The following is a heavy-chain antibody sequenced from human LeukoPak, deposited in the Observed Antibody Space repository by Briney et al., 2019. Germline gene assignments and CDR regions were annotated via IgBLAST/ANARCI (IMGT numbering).Heavy chain of an antibody. Sequence: ASVKVSCKASGYTFTSYGIRWVRQAPGQGLEWMGWISAYNGNTNYAQKLQGRVTMTTDTSTSTAYMELRSLRSDDTAVYYCARTRVMITFGGVIVESKDNWFDPWGQGTLVTVSS. CDR2: ISAYNGNT. CDR3: ARTRVMITFGGVIVESKDNWFDP. V-gene: IGHV1-18*01. D-gene: IGHD3-16*02. CDR1: GYTFTSYG. J-gene: IGHJ5*02.